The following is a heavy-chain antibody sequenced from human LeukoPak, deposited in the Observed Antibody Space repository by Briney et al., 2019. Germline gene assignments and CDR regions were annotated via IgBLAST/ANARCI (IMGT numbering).Heavy chain of an antibody. CDR1: GGSISSSAYY. V-gene: IGHV4-39*07. J-gene: IGHJ5*02. CDR3: ASRITMINNWFDP. CDR2: IYYSGST. Sequence: SETLSLTCSVSGGSISSSAYYWGWIRQPPGKGLEWIGSIYYSGSTYYNPSLKSRVTISVDTSKNQFSLKLSSVTAADTAVYYCASRITMINNWFDPWGQGTLVTVSS. D-gene: IGHD3-22*01.